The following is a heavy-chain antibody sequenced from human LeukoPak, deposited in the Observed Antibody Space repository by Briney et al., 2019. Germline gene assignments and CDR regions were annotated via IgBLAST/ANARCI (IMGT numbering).Heavy chain of an antibody. D-gene: IGHD3-10*01. J-gene: IGHJ5*02. V-gene: IGHV4-59*08. CDR1: GGSISSYY. Sequence: SETLFLTCTASGGSISSYYWSWIRQPPGKGLEWIGYIYYSGRTNYNPSLKSRVTISVDTSKNQFSLKLSSVTAADTAVYYCARRMSNYYGSGSMANWFDPWGQGTLVTVSS. CDR2: IYYSGRT. CDR3: ARRMSNYYGSGSMANWFDP.